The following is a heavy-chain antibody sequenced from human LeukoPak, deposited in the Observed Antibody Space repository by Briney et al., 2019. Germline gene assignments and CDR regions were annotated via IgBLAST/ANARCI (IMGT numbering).Heavy chain of an antibody. Sequence: ASVKVCCKASAHTFTGYYMHWVRHAPGQGLEWMGWINPNSGGTNYAQKFQGRVTMTRDTSISTAYMELSRLRSDDTAVYYCARDRGYCSSTSCYELDPWGQGTLVTVSS. D-gene: IGHD2-2*01. V-gene: IGHV1-2*02. J-gene: IGHJ5*02. CDR1: AHTFTGYY. CDR3: ARDRGYCSSTSCYELDP. CDR2: INPNSGGT.